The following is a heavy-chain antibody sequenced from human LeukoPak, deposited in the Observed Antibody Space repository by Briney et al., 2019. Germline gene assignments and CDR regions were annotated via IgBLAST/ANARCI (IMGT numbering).Heavy chain of an antibody. J-gene: IGHJ4*02. CDR2: IYYSGST. D-gene: IGHD6-13*01. Sequence: SETLSLTCTVSGGPISSYYWSWIRQPPGKGLEWIGYIYYSGSTDYNPSLKSRVTISVDTSKNQFSLKLSSMTAADTAVYYCTRKYSGNWSFDYWGQGTLVPVSS. CDR1: GGPISSYY. CDR3: TRKYSGNWSFDY. V-gene: IGHV4-59*08.